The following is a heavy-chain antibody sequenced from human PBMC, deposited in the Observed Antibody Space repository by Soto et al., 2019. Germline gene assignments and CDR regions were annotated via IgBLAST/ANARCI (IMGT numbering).Heavy chain of an antibody. CDR3: ATAQNSFTIFAVLTTPHNV. Sequence: SVKVSCKASGGTFSSYAISWVRQAPGQGLEWMGGIIPIFGTANYAQKFQGRVTITADESTSTAYMELSSLRSEDTAVYYCATAQNSFTIFAVLTTPHNVWGQGTTLNVSS. J-gene: IGHJ6*02. D-gene: IGHD3-3*01. CDR1: GGTFSSYA. V-gene: IGHV1-69*13. CDR2: IIPIFGTA.